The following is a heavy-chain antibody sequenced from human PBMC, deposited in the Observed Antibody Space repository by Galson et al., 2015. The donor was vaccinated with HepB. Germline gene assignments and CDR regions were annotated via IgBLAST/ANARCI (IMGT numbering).Heavy chain of an antibody. CDR2: ISGSGGST. V-gene: IGHV3-23*01. CDR3: ASAELGYCSSTSCYWGFDY. CDR1: GFTFSSYA. D-gene: IGHD2-2*01. Sequence: SLRLSCAASGFTFSSYAMSWVRQAPGKGLEWVSAISGSGGSTYYADSVKGRFTISRDNSKNTLYLQMNSLRAEDTAVYYCASAELGYCSSTSCYWGFDYWGQGTLVTVSS. J-gene: IGHJ4*02.